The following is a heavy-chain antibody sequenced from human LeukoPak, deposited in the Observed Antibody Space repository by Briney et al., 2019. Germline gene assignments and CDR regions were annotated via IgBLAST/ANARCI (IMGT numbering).Heavy chain of an antibody. V-gene: IGHV4-59*01. J-gene: IGHJ5*02. CDR2: IYYSGST. CDR1: GGSISSYY. D-gene: IGHD6-19*01. Sequence: SETLSLTCTVSGGSISSYYWSWLRQPPGKGLEWIGYIYYSGSTNYNPSLKSRITMSVDTSKNQFSLNLSSVTAADTAVYYCARDSSGWYHWFDPWGQGTLGTVSA. CDR3: ARDSSGWYHWFDP.